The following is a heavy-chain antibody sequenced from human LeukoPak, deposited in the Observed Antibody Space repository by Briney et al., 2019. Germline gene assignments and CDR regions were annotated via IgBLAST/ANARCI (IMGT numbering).Heavy chain of an antibody. CDR2: ISFHGTDT. CDR3: AHGTVYQLDY. CDR1: GFTFISYA. V-gene: IGHV3-30*04. Sequence: GGSLRLSCAASGFTFISYAIHWVRQAPGKGLEWVAVISFHGTDTFYADSVKGRFTISRDNSKNTLYLQMNSLRAEDTAVYYCAHGTVYQLDYWGQGTLVTVSS. J-gene: IGHJ4*02. D-gene: IGHD2-2*01.